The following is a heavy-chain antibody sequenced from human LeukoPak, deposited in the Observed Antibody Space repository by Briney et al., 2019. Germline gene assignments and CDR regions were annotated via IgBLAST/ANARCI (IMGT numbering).Heavy chain of an antibody. CDR2: IYYSGST. Sequence: WESLSLTCTDSGGSISSYFWGWIRQPPGKGLEWIGYIYYSGSTNYNPSLKSRVTISVDTSKNQFSLKLSSVTAADTAVYYCARDTPPDDWGQGTLVTVSS. CDR3: ARDTPPDD. J-gene: IGHJ4*02. CDR1: GGSISSYF. V-gene: IGHV4-59*01.